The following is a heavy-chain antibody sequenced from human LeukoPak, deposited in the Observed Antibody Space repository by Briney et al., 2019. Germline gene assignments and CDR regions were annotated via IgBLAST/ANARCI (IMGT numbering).Heavy chain of an antibody. Sequence: GRSLRLSCAASGFTFSSYAMHWVRQAPGKGLEWVAVISYDGGNKYYADSVKGRFTISRDNSKNTLYLQMNSLRAEDTAVYYCARSSGSYIFDYWGQGTLVTVSS. CDR3: ARSSGSYIFDY. J-gene: IGHJ4*02. CDR2: ISYDGGNK. D-gene: IGHD3-10*01. V-gene: IGHV3-30*04. CDR1: GFTFSSYA.